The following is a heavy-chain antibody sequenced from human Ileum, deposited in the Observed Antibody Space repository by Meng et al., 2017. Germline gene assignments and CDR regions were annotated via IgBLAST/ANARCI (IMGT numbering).Heavy chain of an antibody. CDR1: GGSISFGYW. D-gene: IGHD2-21*01. CDR3: ARNGDYSADH. J-gene: IGHJ4*02. V-gene: IGHV4-4*02. Sequence: VQLQECGPGLVKPSGTLSLTFAVSGGSISFGYWWSWVRQPPGQGLEWIGEIHHSGSTNYNPSLKSRVTLSVDNSNNQFSLSLTSVTAADTAVYYCARNGDYSADHWGQGILVTVSS. CDR2: IHHSGST.